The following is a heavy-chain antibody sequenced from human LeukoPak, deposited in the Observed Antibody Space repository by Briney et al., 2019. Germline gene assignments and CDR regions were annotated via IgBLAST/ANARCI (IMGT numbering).Heavy chain of an antibody. Sequence: PGGSLRLSCAASGFTFSSYSMNWVRQAPGKGLEWVSFISSSSSYIYYADSVKGRFTISRDHAKNSLYLQMNSLRAEDTAVYYCARDPTYFDWLPVYWGQGTLVTVSS. J-gene: IGHJ4*01. D-gene: IGHD3-9*01. CDR3: ARDPTYFDWLPVY. CDR1: GFTFSSYS. V-gene: IGHV3-21*01. CDR2: ISSSSSYI.